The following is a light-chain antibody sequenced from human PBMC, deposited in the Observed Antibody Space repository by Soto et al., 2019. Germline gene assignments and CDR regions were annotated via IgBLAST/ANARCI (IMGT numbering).Light chain of an antibody. Sequence: DIQMTQSPSSLSASVGDRVTITCRASQSITNNLNWYQQKPGKAPKLLSYAASSLENGVPSSFSGSGSGTDFTLTISSLQPEDFATYYCQQTYSAPYSFGQGTKLEIK. J-gene: IGKJ2*01. CDR2: AAS. CDR1: QSITNN. CDR3: QQTYSAPYS. V-gene: IGKV1-39*01.